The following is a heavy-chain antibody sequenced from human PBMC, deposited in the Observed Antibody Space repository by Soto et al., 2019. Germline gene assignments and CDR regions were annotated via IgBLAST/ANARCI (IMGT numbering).Heavy chain of an antibody. J-gene: IGHJ4*02. V-gene: IGHV4-4*02. CDR3: ARSQTTVTSYDY. CDR1: GDSIISNYW. CDR2: IYHSGNS. Sequence: SETLSLTCAVSGDSIISNYWWNWVRQSPGKGLEWIGEIYHSGNSNYNPSLKSRVTISVDRSNNQFSLKLSSVTAADTAVYYCARSQTTVTSYDYWGQGTLVTVSS. D-gene: IGHD4-17*01.